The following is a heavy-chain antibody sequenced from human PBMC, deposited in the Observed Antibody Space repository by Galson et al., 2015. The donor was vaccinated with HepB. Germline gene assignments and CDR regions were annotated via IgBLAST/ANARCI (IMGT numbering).Heavy chain of an antibody. V-gene: IGHV4-4*02. Sequence: SETLSLTCAVSSGSISSSDRCSWVRQPPGKGLEWIGEIYYGVITHYNPSLKGRVSVSKDDSKKQFSLTLTSVTAADTAVYYCARNRGNNDFDSWGQGILVTVSS. J-gene: IGHJ4*02. D-gene: IGHD4-23*01. CDR3: ARNRGNNDFDS. CDR1: SGSISSSDR. CDR2: IYYGVIT.